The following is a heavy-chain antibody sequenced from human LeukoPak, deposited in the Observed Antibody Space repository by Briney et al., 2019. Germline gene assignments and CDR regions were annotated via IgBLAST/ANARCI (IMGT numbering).Heavy chain of an antibody. V-gene: IGHV3-30*03. Sequence: GRSLTLSCAASGFSLSAHGIHWVRQAPGKGLEWLAAIPSDGLRAYYEGSVKARFTVSRDQNTVFLRMYSLRPEDTAVYFCAREHAIYFYSVLDVWGQGTTVTVSS. CDR3: AREHAIYFYSVLDV. CDR2: IPSDGLRA. J-gene: IGHJ6*02. CDR1: GFSLSAHG. D-gene: IGHD5/OR15-5a*01.